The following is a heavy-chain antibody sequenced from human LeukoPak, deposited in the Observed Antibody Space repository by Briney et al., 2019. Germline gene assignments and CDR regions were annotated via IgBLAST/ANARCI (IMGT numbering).Heavy chain of an antibody. CDR2: IYSGGST. J-gene: IGHJ5*02. CDR3: ARKTEQLWTNWFDP. CDR1: GFTVSSNY. Sequence: GGSLRLSCAASGFTVSSNYMSWVRQAPGKGLESVSVIYSGGSTYYADSVKGRFTISRDNSKNTLYLQMNSLRAEDTAVYYCARKTEQLWTNWFDPWGQGTLVTVSS. D-gene: IGHD6-13*01. V-gene: IGHV3-53*01.